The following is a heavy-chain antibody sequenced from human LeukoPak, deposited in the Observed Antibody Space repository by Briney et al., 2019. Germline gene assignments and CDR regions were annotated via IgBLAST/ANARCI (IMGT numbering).Heavy chain of an antibody. CDR2: INPNSGGT. CDR1: GYTFTGYY. Sequence: GASVKVSCKASGYTFTGYYMHWVRQAPGQGLEWMGWINPNSGGTNYAQKFQGRVTMTRDTPISTAYMELSRLRSDDTAVYYCARDREPGPAAQIDHWGQGTLVTVSS. D-gene: IGHD5-24*01. V-gene: IGHV1-2*02. CDR3: ARDREPGPAAQIDH. J-gene: IGHJ4*02.